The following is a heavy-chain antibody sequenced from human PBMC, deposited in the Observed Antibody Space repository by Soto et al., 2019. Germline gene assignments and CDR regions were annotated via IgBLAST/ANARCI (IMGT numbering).Heavy chain of an antibody. CDR3: ARGRTAIATRWFDS. D-gene: IGHD1-26*01. Sequence: PSETLSLTCAAFGGSFSGSYRSWIRQSTKKGLECIGEITNSASTYYNPSLKSRVTISGHTSKNQFSLEVRSVSAADTAVYFCARGRTAIATRWFDSWGQVTLVT. CDR1: GGSFSGSY. V-gene: IGHV4-34*01. J-gene: IGHJ5*01. CDR2: ITNSAST.